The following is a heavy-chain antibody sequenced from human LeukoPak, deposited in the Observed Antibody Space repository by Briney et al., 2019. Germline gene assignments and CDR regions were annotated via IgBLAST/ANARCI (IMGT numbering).Heavy chain of an antibody. J-gene: IGHJ6*02. CDR1: GGSISSGGYY. CDR3: ARDRLTLGYCSSTSCLTDDYYYGMDV. CDR2: IYYSGST. V-gene: IGHV4-31*03. Sequence: PSQTLSLTCTVSGGSISSGGYYWSWIRQHPGKGLEWIGYIYYSGSTYYNPSLKSRVTISVDTSKNQFSLKLSSVTAADTAVYYCARDRLTLGYCSSTSCLTDDYYYGMDVWGQGTTVTVSS. D-gene: IGHD2-2*01.